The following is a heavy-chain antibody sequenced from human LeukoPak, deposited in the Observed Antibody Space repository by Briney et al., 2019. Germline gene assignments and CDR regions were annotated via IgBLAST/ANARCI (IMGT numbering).Heavy chain of an antibody. D-gene: IGHD4-23*01. CDR3: ARAPPSTVVSLVDI. CDR2: ISVYNGNT. CDR1: GSTFTNYG. J-gene: IGHJ3*02. Sequence: ASVKVSFKASGSTFTNYGISWVRQAPGQGLEWMGWISVYNGNTKYAQNLQGRATMTTDTSTSTAYMELRSLRSDDTAVYYCARAPPSTVVSLVDIWGQGTMVTVSS. V-gene: IGHV1-18*01.